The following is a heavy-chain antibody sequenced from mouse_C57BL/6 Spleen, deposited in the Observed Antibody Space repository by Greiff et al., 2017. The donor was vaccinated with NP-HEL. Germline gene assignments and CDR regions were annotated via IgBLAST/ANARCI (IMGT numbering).Heavy chain of an antibody. CDR1: GYAFSSSW. D-gene: IGHD1-1*01. J-gene: IGHJ4*01. V-gene: IGHV1-82*01. Sequence: VQLQQSGPELVKPGASVKISCKASGYAFSSSWMNWVKQRPGKGLEWIGRIYPGDGDTNYNGKFKGKATLTADKSSSTAYMQLSSLTSEDSAVYFCARCYYYGSSGAMDYWGQGTSVTVSS. CDR2: IYPGDGDT. CDR3: ARCYYYGSSGAMDY.